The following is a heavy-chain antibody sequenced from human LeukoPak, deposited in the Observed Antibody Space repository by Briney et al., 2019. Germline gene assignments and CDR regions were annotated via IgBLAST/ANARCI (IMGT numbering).Heavy chain of an antibody. J-gene: IGHJ4*02. CDR3: AKLSSDGGTYFDY. D-gene: IGHD6-25*01. CDR2: LYYSGTT. CDR1: GGSITSTNSY. Sequence: SETLSLTCTVSGGSITSTNSYWGRIRQPPGKGLEWIGTLYYSGTTYYNPSLKSRVTISVGASKNQFSLKLSSVTAADTAVYYCAKLSSDGGTYFDYWGQGTLVTVSS. V-gene: IGHV4-39*01.